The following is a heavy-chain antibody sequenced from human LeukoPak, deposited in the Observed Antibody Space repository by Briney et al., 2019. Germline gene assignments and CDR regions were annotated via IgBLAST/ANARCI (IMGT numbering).Heavy chain of an antibody. CDR3: ARGLGTLRY. V-gene: IGHV4-34*01. Sequence: PSETLSLTCAVYGGSFSGYYWSWIRQPPGKGLEWIGEINHSGSTNYNPSLKSRVTISVDTSKNQFSLKLSSVTAADTAAYYCARGLGTLRYWGQGTLVTVSS. CDR2: INHSGST. J-gene: IGHJ4*02. D-gene: IGHD6-13*01. CDR1: GGSFSGYY.